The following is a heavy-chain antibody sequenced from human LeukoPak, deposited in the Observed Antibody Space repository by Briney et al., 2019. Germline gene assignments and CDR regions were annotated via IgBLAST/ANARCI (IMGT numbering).Heavy chain of an antibody. CDR2: MNPNSGNT. Sequence: ASVKVSCKASGYTFTSYDINWVRQATGQGLEWMGWMNPNSGNTGYAQKFQGRVTMTRNTSISTAYMELSGLRSEDTAVYYCARGVVWSSSWYLRVAEYFQHWGQGTLVTVSS. CDR3: ARGVVWSSSWYLRVAEYFQH. V-gene: IGHV1-8*02. D-gene: IGHD6-13*01. J-gene: IGHJ1*01. CDR1: GYTFTSYD.